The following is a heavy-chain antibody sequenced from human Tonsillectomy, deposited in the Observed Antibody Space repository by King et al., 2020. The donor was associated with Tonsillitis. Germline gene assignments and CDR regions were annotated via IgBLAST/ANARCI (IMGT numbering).Heavy chain of an antibody. CDR1: GYSFTSYW. CDR3: ARQGVSGALYSSGWPIDY. CDR2: IDPSDSYT. J-gene: IGHJ4*02. V-gene: IGHV5-10-1*03. Sequence: VQLVESGAEVKKPGESLRISCKGSGYSFTSYWISWVRQMPGKGLEWMGRIDPSDSYTNYSPSFQGHVTISADKSISTAYLQWSSLKASDTAVYYCARQGVSGALYSSGWPIDYWGQGTLVTVSS. D-gene: IGHD6-19*01.